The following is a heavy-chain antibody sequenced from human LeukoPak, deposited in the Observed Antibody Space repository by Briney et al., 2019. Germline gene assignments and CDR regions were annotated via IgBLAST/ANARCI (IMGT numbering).Heavy chain of an antibody. CDR3: ARTASGYSYGKLPYYYYYMDV. V-gene: IGHV4-34*01. J-gene: IGHJ6*03. CDR1: GGSFSGYY. CDR2: INHSGST. Sequence: PSETLSLTCAVYGGSFSGYYWSWIRQPPGKGLEWIGEINHSGSTNYNPSLKSRVTISVDTSKNQSSLKLSSVTAADTAVYYCARTASGYSYGKLPYYYYYMDVWGKGTTVTVSS. D-gene: IGHD5-18*01.